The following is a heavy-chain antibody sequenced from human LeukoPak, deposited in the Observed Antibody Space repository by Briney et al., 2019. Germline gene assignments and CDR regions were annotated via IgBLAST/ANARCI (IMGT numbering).Heavy chain of an antibody. J-gene: IGHJ4*02. CDR3: ATPSIAARRSFDY. CDR1: GGSISSGDYY. CDR2: IYYSGST. Sequence: PSQTLSLTCTVSGGSISSGDYYWSWIRQPPGKGLEWLGSIYYSGSTYYNPSLKSRVTISVDTSKNQFSLKLSSVTAADTAVYYCATPSIAARRSFDYWGQGTLVTVSS. D-gene: IGHD6-6*01. V-gene: IGHV4-39*01.